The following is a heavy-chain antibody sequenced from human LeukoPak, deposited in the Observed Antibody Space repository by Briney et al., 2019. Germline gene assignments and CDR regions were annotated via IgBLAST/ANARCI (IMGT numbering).Heavy chain of an antibody. V-gene: IGHV1-2*02. D-gene: IGHD5-18*01. CDR2: LNPNSGGT. Sequence: ASVKVSCKASGYTVTGHYLHWVRQAPGQGLEWMGWLNPNSGGTNYAQKFRGRVTMTRDTSINTAYMELNSLTSDDTAMYYCAKDAYSGFSSSYNMDSWGQGTLVTVSS. J-gene: IGHJ4*02. CDR1: GYTVTGHY. CDR3: AKDAYSGFSSSYNMDS.